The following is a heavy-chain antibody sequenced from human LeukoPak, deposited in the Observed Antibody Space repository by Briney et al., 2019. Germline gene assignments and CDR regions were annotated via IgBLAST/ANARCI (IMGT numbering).Heavy chain of an antibody. J-gene: IGHJ4*02. D-gene: IGHD3-10*01. V-gene: IGHV4-34*01. CDR1: GGSFSGYY. CDR3: ARHKAYGSGSYSPYYFDY. CDR2: INQSGST. Sequence: PSETLSLTCVVSGGSFSGYYWIWIRQSPGKGLEWIGEINQSGSTNYNPSLKGRVTISVDTSKNQFSLKLSSVTAADTAVYYCARHKAYGSGSYSPYYFDYWGQGTQVTVSS.